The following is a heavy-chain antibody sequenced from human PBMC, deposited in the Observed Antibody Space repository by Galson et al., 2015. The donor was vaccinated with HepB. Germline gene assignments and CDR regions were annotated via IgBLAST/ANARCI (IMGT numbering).Heavy chain of an antibody. V-gene: IGHV3-30*18. J-gene: IGHJ6*02. D-gene: IGHD6-13*01. Sequence: SLRLSCAASGFTFSSYGMHWVRQAPGKGLEWVAVISYDGSNKYYADSVKGRFTISRDNSKNTPYLQMNSLRAEDTAVYYCAKDLGGTQQLGYYYGMDVWGQGTTVTVSS. CDR3: AKDLGGTQQLGYYYGMDV. CDR1: GFTFSSYG. CDR2: ISYDGSNK.